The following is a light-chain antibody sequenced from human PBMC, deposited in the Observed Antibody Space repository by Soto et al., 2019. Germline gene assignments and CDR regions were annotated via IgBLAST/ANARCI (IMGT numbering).Light chain of an antibody. CDR2: SAS. Sequence: EIVLTQSPGTLSLSPGERATLSCRASQSVSSSYLAWDQQKPGQSPRLLIYSASSRATGIPDRFSGSGSGTDFTLTISRLEPEDFAVYYCQQYGSSPRTLGPGTKVDIK. CDR1: QSVSSSY. V-gene: IGKV3-20*01. J-gene: IGKJ3*01. CDR3: QQYGSSPRT.